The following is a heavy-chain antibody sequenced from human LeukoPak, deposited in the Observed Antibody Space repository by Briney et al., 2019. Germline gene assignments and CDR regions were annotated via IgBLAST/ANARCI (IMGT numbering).Heavy chain of an antibody. D-gene: IGHD6-6*01. CDR2: IYSYDST. V-gene: IGHV3-66*02. CDR1: GFTVSSNY. CDR3: ARLGGKQLVRYYQYYMDV. Sequence: GGYLRLSCAASGFTVSSNYMSWVRQAPGNGLEGVSVIYSYDSTYYADSVKGRFTISRDNSKNTLYLQMNSLRVEDTAVYYCARLGGKQLVRYYQYYMDVWGKGTTVTVSS. J-gene: IGHJ6*03.